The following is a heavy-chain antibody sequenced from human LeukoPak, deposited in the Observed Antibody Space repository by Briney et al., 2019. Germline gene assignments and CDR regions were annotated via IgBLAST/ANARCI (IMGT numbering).Heavy chain of an antibody. V-gene: IGHV4-39*01. CDR2: IYYTGST. D-gene: IGHD1-1*01. CDR1: GGSISSSNYY. CDR3: ARHGRTSVRAFEI. Sequence: SETLSLTCTVSGGSISSSNYYWGWIRQPPGKGLEWIGTIYYTGSTYYNPSLESRVTISVDTSKNQFSLKLSSVTAADTAVYYCARHGRTSVRAFEIWGQGTMVSVSS. J-gene: IGHJ3*02.